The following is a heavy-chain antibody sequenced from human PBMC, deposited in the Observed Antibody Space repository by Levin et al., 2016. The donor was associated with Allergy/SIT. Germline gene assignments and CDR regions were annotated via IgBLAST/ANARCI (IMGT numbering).Heavy chain of an antibody. CDR3: ARQKRDFYDFWSAYYQPFDH. D-gene: IGHD3-3*01. CDR2: ISHTGST. V-gene: IGHV4-34*01. J-gene: IGHJ4*02. CDR1: GGSFSGYF. Sequence: GSLRLSCAVYGGSFSGYFWSWIRQPPGKGLDWIGEISHTGSTNYNPSLKSRVTISIDTSRNRFSLKLTSVTAADTAVFFCARQKRDFYDFWSAYYQPFDHWGQGTPVTVSS.